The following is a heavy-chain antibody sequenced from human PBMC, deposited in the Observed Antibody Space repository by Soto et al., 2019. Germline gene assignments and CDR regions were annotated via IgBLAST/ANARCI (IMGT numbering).Heavy chain of an antibody. Sequence: GSLRLSCAASGFIFENFGMSWVRQAPGKGLEWISSISGSGFKKYYADSVKGRFTISRDKSKSTVYLELNNLSAEDTAVYHCAKNQGVELVPLATVDWFDPWGQGSVVTVSS. J-gene: IGHJ5*02. D-gene: IGHD1-26*01. CDR1: GFIFENFG. CDR3: AKNQGVELVPLATVDWFDP. CDR2: ISGSGFKK. V-gene: IGHV3-23*01.